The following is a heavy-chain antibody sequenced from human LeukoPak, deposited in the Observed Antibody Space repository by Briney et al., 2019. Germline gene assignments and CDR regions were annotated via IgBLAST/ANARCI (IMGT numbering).Heavy chain of an antibody. D-gene: IGHD1-26*01. V-gene: IGHV1-24*01. J-gene: IGHJ4*02. CDR3: AINSGSYLGY. Sequence: GASVKVSCKVYGYTLTEFSMHWVRQAPGKGLEWMGGSDPEDGETFYTQKLQGRVTITEDTSTHTAYMEVSGLKSEDTAVYYCAINSGSYLGYWGQGTLVTVSS. CDR1: GYTLTEFS. CDR2: SDPEDGET.